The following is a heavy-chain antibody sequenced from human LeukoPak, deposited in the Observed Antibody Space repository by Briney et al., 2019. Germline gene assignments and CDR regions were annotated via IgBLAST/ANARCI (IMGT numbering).Heavy chain of an antibody. Sequence: SETLSLTCTVSGASINSYYWSWIRQPPGKGLEWIGCIYYSGSTYYNPSLKSRVTISVDTSKNQFSLKLSSVTAADTAVYYCARDGGWNGFDYWGQGTLVTVSS. CDR1: GASINSYY. V-gene: IGHV4-59*12. D-gene: IGHD1-1*01. J-gene: IGHJ4*02. CDR2: IYYSGST. CDR3: ARDGGWNGFDY.